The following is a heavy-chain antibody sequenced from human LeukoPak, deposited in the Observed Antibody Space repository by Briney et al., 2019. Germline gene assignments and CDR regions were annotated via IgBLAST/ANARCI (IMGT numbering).Heavy chain of an antibody. Sequence: PGGSLRLSCAASGFTFSSYGMHWVRQAPGKGLEWVSYISSAGSSVTYYADSVKGRITIYRDNAKNSLYLQMNSLRDEDTAVYYCTRAAYKSSWYLDYWGQGTLVTVSS. J-gene: IGHJ4*02. D-gene: IGHD6-13*01. CDR2: ISSAGSSVT. V-gene: IGHV3-48*02. CDR3: TRAAYKSSWYLDY. CDR1: GFTFSSYG.